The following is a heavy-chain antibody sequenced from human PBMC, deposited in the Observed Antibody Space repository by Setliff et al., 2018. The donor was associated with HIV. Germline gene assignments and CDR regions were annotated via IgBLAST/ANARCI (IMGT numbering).Heavy chain of an antibody. V-gene: IGHV4-38-2*02. CDR2: IYHSGST. CDR1: GSSISSGYY. CDR3: ARDSNAPYFQH. J-gene: IGHJ1*01. D-gene: IGHD1-1*01. Sequence: SETLSLTCAVSGSSISSGYYWGWIRQPPGKGLEWIGTIYHSGSTYYNPSLKSRVTISVDTSKNKFSLKLSSVTAADTAVYYCARDSNAPYFQHWGQGTLVTVSS.